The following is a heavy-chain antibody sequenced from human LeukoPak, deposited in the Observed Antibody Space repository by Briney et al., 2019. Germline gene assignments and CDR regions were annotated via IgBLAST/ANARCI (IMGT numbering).Heavy chain of an antibody. CDR3: ARGDRYYYDSSGYYFWDY. Sequence: PSETLSLTCAVFGGSFDGYYWTWIRQSPEKGLEWIGEIVYSGSTNYNPSLKSRVTISVDTSKNQFSLKLSSVTAADTAVYYCARGDRYYYDSSGYYFWDYWGQGTLVTVSS. V-gene: IGHV4-34*01. CDR2: IVYSGST. J-gene: IGHJ4*02. D-gene: IGHD3-22*01. CDR1: GGSFDGYY.